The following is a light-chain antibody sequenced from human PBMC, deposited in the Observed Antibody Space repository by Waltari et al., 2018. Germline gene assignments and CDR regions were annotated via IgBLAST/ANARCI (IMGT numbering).Light chain of an antibody. CDR3: QQYLSIPLT. J-gene: IGKJ3*01. CDR1: QSVYTSYNKND. CDR2: WAS. Sequence: DIVMTQSPDSLAVSLGERATINCRSSQSVYTSYNKNDLAWYQQKPGQPPKLLIYWASTRESGVPDRFSGSGSGTDFTLTISSLQAEDVAVYYCQQYLSIPLTFGPGTKVDIK. V-gene: IGKV4-1*01.